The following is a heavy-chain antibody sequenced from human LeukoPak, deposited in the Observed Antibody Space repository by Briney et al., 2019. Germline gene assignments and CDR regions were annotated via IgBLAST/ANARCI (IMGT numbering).Heavy chain of an antibody. V-gene: IGHV1-46*01. CDR2: INPSGGST. J-gene: IGHJ3*02. Sequence: EASVKVSCKASGYTFTSYYMHWVRQAPGQGLEWMGIINPSGGSTSYAQKFQGRVTMTRDMSTSTVYMELSSLRSEDTAVYYCARGGKLERLEGAFDIWGQGTMVTVSS. D-gene: IGHD1-1*01. CDR3: ARGGKLERLEGAFDI. CDR1: GYTFTSYY.